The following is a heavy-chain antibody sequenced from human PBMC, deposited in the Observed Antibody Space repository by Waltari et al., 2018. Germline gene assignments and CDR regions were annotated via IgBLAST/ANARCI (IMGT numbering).Heavy chain of an antibody. D-gene: IGHD3-3*01. V-gene: IGHV4-38-2*01. CDR1: GYSISSGSY. Sequence: QVQLQESGPGLVKPSETLSLTCAVSGYSISSGSYWGWIRQPPGKGLEWIGSIYHSGSTYYNPSLKSRVTISVDTSKNQFSLKLSSVTAADTAVYYCARSNGYYRGYYYYYGMDVWGQGTTVTVSS. CDR3: ARSNGYYRGYYYYYGMDV. J-gene: IGHJ6*02. CDR2: IYHSGST.